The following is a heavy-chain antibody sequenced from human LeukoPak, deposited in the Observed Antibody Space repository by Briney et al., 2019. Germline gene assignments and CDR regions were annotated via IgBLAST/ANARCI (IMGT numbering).Heavy chain of an antibody. V-gene: IGHV3-66*01. CDR2: IYSEGTT. CDR3: ASDYNFDY. J-gene: IGHJ4*02. CDR1: GFTVGSNF. Sequence: GGSLRLSCAASGFTVGSNFMSWVRQAPGKGLEWVSIIYSEGTTTYADSVKGRFTIPRDSSKNTLYLQMDSLRAEDTAVYYCASDYNFDYWGQGTLVTVSS. D-gene: IGHD2-2*02.